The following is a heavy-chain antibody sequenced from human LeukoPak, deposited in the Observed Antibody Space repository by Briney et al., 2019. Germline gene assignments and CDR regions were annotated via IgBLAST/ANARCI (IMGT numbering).Heavy chain of an antibody. V-gene: IGHV3-30*18. J-gene: IGHJ4*02. D-gene: IGHD3/OR15-3a*01. CDR2: ISYDGSNK. CDR3: AKQPLDLLGLDS. Sequence: PGGSLRLSCAASGFTFSNSGMHWVRQAPGKGLEWVTVISYDGSNKLYADSVRGRFSISRDNSKKMVYLQMDTLRPEDTAVYFCAKQPLDLLGLDSWGQGTLVIVSS. CDR1: GFTFSNSG.